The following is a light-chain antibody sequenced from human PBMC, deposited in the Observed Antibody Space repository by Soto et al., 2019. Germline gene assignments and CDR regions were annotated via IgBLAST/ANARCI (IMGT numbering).Light chain of an antibody. V-gene: IGKV4-1*01. J-gene: IGKJ1*01. CDR1: KSVLYNSNNENY. Sequence: DIVMTQSPDSLAVSLGERATINCKSSKSVLYNSNNENYLALYQQKPGQPPKLLIYWASTRESGVPDRFSGSGSATDFTLTISILQAEDMAVYYCQKYFITPPTFGQGTKVEI. CDR3: QKYFITPPT. CDR2: WAS.